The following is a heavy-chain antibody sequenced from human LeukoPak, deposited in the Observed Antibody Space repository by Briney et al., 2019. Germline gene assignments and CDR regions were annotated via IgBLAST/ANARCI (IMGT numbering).Heavy chain of an antibody. V-gene: IGHV4-34*01. D-gene: IGHD6-19*01. J-gene: IGHJ4*02. CDR3: ARGPISGWFDY. Sequence: SSETLSLTCAVYGGSFSGYYWSWIRQPPGKGLEWIGEINHSGSTNYNPSLKSRVTISVDTSKNQFSLKLSSVTAADTAVYYCARGPISGWFDYWGQGTLVTVSS. CDR2: INHSGST. CDR1: GGSFSGYY.